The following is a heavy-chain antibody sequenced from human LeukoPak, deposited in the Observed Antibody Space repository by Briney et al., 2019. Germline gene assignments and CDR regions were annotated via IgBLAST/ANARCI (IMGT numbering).Heavy chain of an antibody. J-gene: IGHJ6*03. CDR3: AKDTCSSTSCYFIYYYYMDV. CDR1: GFTFSSYA. D-gene: IGHD2-2*01. V-gene: IGHV3-23*01. Sequence: GGSLRLSCAASGFTFSSYAMSWVRQAPGKGLEWVSAISGSGGSTYYADSVKGRFTISRDNSKNTLCLQMNSLRAEDTAVYYCAKDTCSSTSCYFIYYYYMDVRGKGTTVTVSS. CDR2: ISGSGGST.